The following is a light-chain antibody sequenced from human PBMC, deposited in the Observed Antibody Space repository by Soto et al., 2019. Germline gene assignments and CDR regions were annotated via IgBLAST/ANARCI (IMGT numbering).Light chain of an antibody. CDR2: VNNDGSH. CDR3: QAWGTGIWV. V-gene: IGLV4-69*01. CDR1: SGHSSYA. J-gene: IGLJ3*02. Sequence: QLVLTQSPSASASLGASVKLTCTLSSGHSSYAIAWHQQQPEKGPRYLMKVNNDGSHIKGDGIPDRFSGSSSGAERYLTISSLQSEDEADYYCQAWGTGIWVFGGGTKVTVL.